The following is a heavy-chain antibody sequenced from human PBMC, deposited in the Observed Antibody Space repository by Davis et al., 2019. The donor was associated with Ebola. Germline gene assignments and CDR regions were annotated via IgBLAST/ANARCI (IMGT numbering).Heavy chain of an antibody. J-gene: IGHJ4*02. CDR2: ISYDGSNK. CDR3: ARGSYDFWSGYYWYFDS. CDR1: GFTFSSYA. V-gene: IGHV3-30-3*01. Sequence: GGSLRLSCAASGFTFSSYAMHWVRQAPGKGLEWVAVISYDGSNKYYADSVKGRFTISRDNSKNTLYMQMNSLRAEDTAMYYCARGSYDFWSGYYWYFDSWGQGALVTVSS. D-gene: IGHD3-3*01.